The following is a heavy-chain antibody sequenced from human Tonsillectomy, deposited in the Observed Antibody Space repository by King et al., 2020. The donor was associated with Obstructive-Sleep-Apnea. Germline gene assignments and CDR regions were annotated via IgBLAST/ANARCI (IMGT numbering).Heavy chain of an antibody. CDR2: ISYDGSNK. D-gene: IGHD1-26*01. CDR3: ARGGGYKY. V-gene: IGHV3-30*04. CDR1: GFTFSSYA. J-gene: IGHJ4*02. Sequence: QLVQSGGGVVQPGRSLRLSCAASGFTFSSYAMPWVRRAPGKGLEWVAVISYDGSNKYYADSVKGRFTISRDNSKKRLYLQMNSLRAEDTAVYYWARGGGYKYWGQGTLVTVPS.